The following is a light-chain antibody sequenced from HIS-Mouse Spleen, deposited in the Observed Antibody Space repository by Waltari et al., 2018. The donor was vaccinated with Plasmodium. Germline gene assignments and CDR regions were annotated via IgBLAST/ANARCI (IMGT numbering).Light chain of an antibody. Sequence: SYELTQPPSVSVSPGQTARITCSGDALPKQYAYWYQQKPGQAPVLVIYKDSERPSGIPGRFSGSSSGTTVTLTISGVQAEDEADYYCQSADSSGTYRVFGGGTNLTVL. CDR3: QSADSSGTYRV. V-gene: IGLV3-25*03. J-gene: IGLJ2*01. CDR2: KDS. CDR1: ALPKQY.